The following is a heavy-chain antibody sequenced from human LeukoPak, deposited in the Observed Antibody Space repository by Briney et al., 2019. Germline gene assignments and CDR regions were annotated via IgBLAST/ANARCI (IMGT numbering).Heavy chain of an antibody. CDR1: GFTFSNAW. CDR3: TTKVRYFGWLLYRENWFDP. D-gene: IGHD3-9*01. CDR2: IKSKTDGGTT. J-gene: IGHJ5*02. V-gene: IGHV3-15*01. Sequence: GRSLRLSCAASGFTFSNAWMSWVRQAPGKGLEWVGRIKSKTDGGTTDYAAPVKGRFTISRDDSKNTLYLQMNSLKTEDTAVYYCTTKVRYFGWLLYRENWFDPWGQGTLVTVSS.